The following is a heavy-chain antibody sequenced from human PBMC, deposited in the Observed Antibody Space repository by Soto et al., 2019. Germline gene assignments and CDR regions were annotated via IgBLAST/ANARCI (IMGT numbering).Heavy chain of an antibody. CDR1: GFTFSSYA. J-gene: IGHJ4*02. CDR2: ISGSGGST. V-gene: IGHV3-23*01. D-gene: IGHD6-19*01. CDR3: ANRYSSGWSYYFDY. Sequence: SLRLSCAASGFTFSSYAMSWVRQAPGKGLEWVSAISGSGGSTYYADSVKGRFTISRDNSKNTLYLQMNSLRAEDTAVYYCANRYSSGWSYYFDYWGQGTLVTVSS.